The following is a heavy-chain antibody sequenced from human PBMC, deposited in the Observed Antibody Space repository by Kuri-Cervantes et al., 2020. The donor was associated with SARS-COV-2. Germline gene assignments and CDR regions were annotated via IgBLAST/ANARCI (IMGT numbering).Heavy chain of an antibody. CDR3: ASGPPRSEFDY. J-gene: IGHJ4*02. Sequence: SLKISCAASGFTFSSYGMHWVRQAPGKGLEWVAVISYDGSNKYYADPVKGRFAISRDNSKNTLYLQMNSLRAEDTAVYYWASGPPRSEFDYWGQGTLVTVSS. D-gene: IGHD2-8*02. CDR1: GFTFSSYG. V-gene: IGHV3-30*06. CDR2: ISYDGSNK.